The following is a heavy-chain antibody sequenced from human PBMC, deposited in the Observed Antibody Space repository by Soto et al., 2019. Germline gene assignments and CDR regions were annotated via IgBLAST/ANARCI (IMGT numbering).Heavy chain of an antibody. CDR1: GYTFTSYA. J-gene: IGHJ4*02. CDR3: ARDRYCSGGSCYSFFDY. V-gene: IGHV1-3*01. CDR2: INAGNGNT. D-gene: IGHD2-15*01. Sequence: ASVKVSYKASGYTFTSYAMHWVRQAPGQRLEWMGWINAGNGNTKYSQKFQGRVTITRDTSASTAYMELSSLRSEDTAVYYCARDRYCSGGSCYSFFDYWGQGTLVTVSS.